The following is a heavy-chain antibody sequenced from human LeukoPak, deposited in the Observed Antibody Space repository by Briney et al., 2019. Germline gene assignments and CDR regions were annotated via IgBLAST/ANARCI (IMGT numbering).Heavy chain of an antibody. CDR2: IYYSGST. CDR1: GGSISSISYY. J-gene: IGHJ3*02. D-gene: IGHD3-3*01. CDR3: ARDLTNYDFWSGYSTADAFDI. Sequence: KPSETLSLTCSVSGGSISSISYYWGWIRQPPGKGLEWIGSIYYSGSTYYNPSLKSRVTISVDTSKNQFSLKLSSVTAADTAVYYCARDLTNYDFWSGYSTADAFDIWGQGTMVTVSS. V-gene: IGHV4-39*07.